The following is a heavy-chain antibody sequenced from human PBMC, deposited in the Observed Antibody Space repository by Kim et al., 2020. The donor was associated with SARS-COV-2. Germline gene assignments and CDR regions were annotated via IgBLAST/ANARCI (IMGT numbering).Heavy chain of an antibody. CDR3: ARDPSPFSSDHTNWFDP. CDR2: INTSGST. V-gene: IGHV4-4*07. Sequence: SETLSLTCSVSGGSISGFFWAWIRQPAGKGLEYIGRINTSGSTKYNPSLKSRVTMSVDTSKNQFSLRLSSVTAADTAVYYCARDPSPFSSDHTNWFDPWG. J-gene: IGHJ5*02. CDR1: GGSISGFF. D-gene: IGHD6-25*01.